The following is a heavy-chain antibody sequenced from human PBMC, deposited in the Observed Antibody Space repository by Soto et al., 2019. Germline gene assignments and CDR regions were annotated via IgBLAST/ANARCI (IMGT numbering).Heavy chain of an antibody. J-gene: IGHJ3*02. Sequence: QVQLQQWGAALLKPSETLSLTCAVYGAFVSSGSYYWSWIRQPPGKGLEWIGEMSHSGGTHFNPSLKSRVTISVDTSKNQFSRKMSSVTAADTALYYCARVERGTATTVVDAFDIWGPGTMVTVSS. V-gene: IGHV4-34*01. CDR1: GAFVSSGSYY. CDR2: MSHSGGT. CDR3: ARVERGTATTVVDAFDI. D-gene: IGHD1-1*01.